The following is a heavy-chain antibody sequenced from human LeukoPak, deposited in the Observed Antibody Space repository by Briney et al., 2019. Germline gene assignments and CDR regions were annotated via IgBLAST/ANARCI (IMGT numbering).Heavy chain of an antibody. V-gene: IGHV5-51*01. J-gene: IGHJ3*02. CDR3: ARRAITMVRGVISAFDI. CDR1: GYSFTNYW. D-gene: IGHD3-10*01. CDR2: IFPVDSDT. Sequence: GESLKISCKGSGYSFTNYWIGWVRQMPGKGLEWMGIIFPVDSDTRYSPSFQGQVTISADKSISTAYLQWSSLKASDTAMYYCARRAITMVRGVISAFDIWGQGTMVTVSS.